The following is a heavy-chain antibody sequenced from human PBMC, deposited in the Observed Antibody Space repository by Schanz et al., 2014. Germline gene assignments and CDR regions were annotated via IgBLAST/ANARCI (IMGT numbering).Heavy chain of an antibody. CDR3: ARGDPVAGLDY. J-gene: IGHJ4*02. CDR1: GFTFFGSFA. Sequence: EVQLLESGGGLVQPGGSLRLSCVASGFTFFGSFAMSWVRQAPGKGLEWVSAISGSGASTYYADSVKGRFTISRDNSKNTLYLQMNSLRGEDTGMYYCARGDPVAGLDYWGRGTLVTVSS. CDR2: ISGSGAST. V-gene: IGHV3-23*01.